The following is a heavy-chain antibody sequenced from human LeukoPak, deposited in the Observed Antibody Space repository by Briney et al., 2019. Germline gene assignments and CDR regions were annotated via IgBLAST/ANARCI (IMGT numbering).Heavy chain of an antibody. CDR2: ISYDGSIK. D-gene: IGHD5-18*01. CDR3: AGVDEAMLDVFDI. Sequence: GRSLRLSCAASGFTFSSYAMHWVRQAPGKGLEWVAAISYDGSIKYSADSVKGRFTISRDNSKNTLYLQMDSLRADDTAVYYCAGVDEAMLDVFDIWGQGTTVTVSS. J-gene: IGHJ3*02. CDR1: GFTFSSYA. V-gene: IGHV3-30*04.